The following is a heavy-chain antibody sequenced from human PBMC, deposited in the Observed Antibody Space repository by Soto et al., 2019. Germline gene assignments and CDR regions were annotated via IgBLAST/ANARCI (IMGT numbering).Heavy chain of an antibody. V-gene: IGHV1-46*01. CDR2: INPSGGST. Sequence: ASVKVSCKASGYTFTSYYMHWVRQAPGQGLEWMGIINPSGGSTSYAQKFQGRVTMTRDTSTSTVYMELSSLRSEDTAVYYCARPAGEGGSYYVDAFDIWGQGTMVTVSS. CDR3: ARPAGEGGSYYVDAFDI. CDR1: GYTFTSYY. D-gene: IGHD1-26*01. J-gene: IGHJ3*02.